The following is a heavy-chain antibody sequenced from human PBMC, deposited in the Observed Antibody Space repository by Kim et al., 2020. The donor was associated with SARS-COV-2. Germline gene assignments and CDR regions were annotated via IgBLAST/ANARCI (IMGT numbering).Heavy chain of an antibody. CDR3: ARDFYGSGSYYIDY. V-gene: IGHV3-48*04. CDR1: GFFFSDYT. J-gene: IGHJ4*02. Sequence: GGSLRLSCAASGFFFSDYTMNWVRQAPGKGLEWISLITGTGGAIYYADSVKGRFTISRDNAKKSLFLQMNSLRAEDTAVYFCARDFYGSGSYYIDYWGQGALVTVSS. D-gene: IGHD3-10*01. CDR2: ITGTGGAI.